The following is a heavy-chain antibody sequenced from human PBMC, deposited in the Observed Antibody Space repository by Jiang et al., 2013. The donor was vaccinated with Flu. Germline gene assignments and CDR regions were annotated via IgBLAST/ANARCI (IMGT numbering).Heavy chain of an antibody. D-gene: IGHD6-19*01. CDR3: ARRRSSGWYGDFDY. V-gene: IGHV4-59*08. J-gene: IGHJ4*02. CDR1: GDSIDIYY. Sequence: LLKPSETLSLTCTVSGDSIDIYYWNWIRQPPGKGLEWIGYIYYSGSTYYNPSLKSRVTISVDTAKNQFSLKLSSVTAADTAVYYCARRRSSGWYGDFDYWARESWSPSPQ. CDR2: IYYSGST.